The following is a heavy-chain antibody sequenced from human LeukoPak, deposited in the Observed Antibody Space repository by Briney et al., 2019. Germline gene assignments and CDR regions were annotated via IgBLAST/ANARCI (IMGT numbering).Heavy chain of an antibody. CDR2: ISYSGST. D-gene: IGHD3-3*01. CDR1: GGSISSNSYY. CDR3: ASQPDSYDFWSAVYYYYYYMDV. V-gene: IGHV4-39*07. J-gene: IGHJ6*03. Sequence: SETLSLTCTVFGGSISSNSYYWDWIRQPPGKGLEWIGTISYSGSTYYNPSLKSRVTISVDTSKNQFSLRLRSVTAADTAVYYCASQPDSYDFWSAVYYYYYYMDVWGKGTTVTVSS.